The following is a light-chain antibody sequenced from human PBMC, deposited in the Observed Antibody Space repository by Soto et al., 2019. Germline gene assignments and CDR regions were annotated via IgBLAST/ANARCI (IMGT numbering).Light chain of an antibody. CDR1: QSINNW. Sequence: DIQMTQSPSTLSASVGDRVTITCRASQSINNWLAWYQQKPGKAPKLLIYDASSLESGVPSRFSGSVSGTEFTLTISRLQPDDFATYYCQQYDSYSRTFGQGTKVDIK. J-gene: IGKJ1*01. V-gene: IGKV1-5*01. CDR2: DAS. CDR3: QQYDSYSRT.